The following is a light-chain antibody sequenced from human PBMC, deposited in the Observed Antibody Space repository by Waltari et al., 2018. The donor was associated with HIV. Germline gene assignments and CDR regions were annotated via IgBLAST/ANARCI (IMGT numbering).Light chain of an antibody. CDR3: QSFDSRLSGEV. J-gene: IGLJ1*01. V-gene: IGLV1-40*01. CDR2: DNN. Sequence: QSVLTQPPSVSGAPGQRVTISCTGSSSNIGIGYAVRWFQQFPGSPPKLLIYDNNNRPSGVPDRFSGSKSGTSASLAITGLQAEDEADYYCQSFDSRLSGEVFGTGTKVTVL. CDR1: SSNIGIGYA.